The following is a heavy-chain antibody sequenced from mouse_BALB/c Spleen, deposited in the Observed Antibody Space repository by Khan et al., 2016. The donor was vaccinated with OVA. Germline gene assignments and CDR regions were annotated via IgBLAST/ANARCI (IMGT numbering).Heavy chain of an antibody. V-gene: IGHV1S137*01. CDR2: ISTYYGDA. CDR1: GYTFTDCT. CDR3: TRGGGGNRFAY. J-gene: IGHJ3*01. Sequence: QVQLKQSGAELVRPGVSVKISCKGSGYTFTDCTMHWVKQSHAMSLEWIGVISTYYGDATYNQKFKDKATMTVDKSSSTAYMELARLTSEDSAIYYCTRGGGGNRFAYWGQGTLVTVSA.